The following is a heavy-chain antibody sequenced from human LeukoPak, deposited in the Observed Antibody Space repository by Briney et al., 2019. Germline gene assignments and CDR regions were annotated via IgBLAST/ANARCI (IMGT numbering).Heavy chain of an antibody. CDR3: ARAGGLGYYYYYYMDV. V-gene: IGHV4-59*01. CDR2: IYYSGST. D-gene: IGHD3-16*01. CDR1: GGSISSYY. Sequence: SETLSLTCTVSGGSISSYYWSLIRQPPGKGLGWIGYIYYSGSTNYNPSLKSRVTISVDTSKNQFSLKLSSVTAADTAVYYCARAGGLGYYYYYYMDVWGKGTTVTVSS. J-gene: IGHJ6*03.